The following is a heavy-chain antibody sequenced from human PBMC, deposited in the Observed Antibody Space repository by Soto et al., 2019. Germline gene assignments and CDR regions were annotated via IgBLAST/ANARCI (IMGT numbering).Heavy chain of an antibody. V-gene: IGHV4-34*01. Sequence: SETLSLTCAVYGGSFSGYYWSWIRQPPGKGLEWIGEINHSGSTNYNPSLKSRVTISVDTSKNQFSLKLSSVTAADTAVYYCARGQYSDVWGKGTTVTVSS. CDR3: ARGQYSDV. CDR2: INHSGST. CDR1: GGSFSGYY. D-gene: IGHD2-21*01. J-gene: IGHJ6*04.